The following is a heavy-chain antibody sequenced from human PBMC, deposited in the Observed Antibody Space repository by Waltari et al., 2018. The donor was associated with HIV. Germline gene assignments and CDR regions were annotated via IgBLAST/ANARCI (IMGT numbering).Heavy chain of an antibody. D-gene: IGHD3-10*01. V-gene: IGHV4-34*01. CDR2: INHSGST. Sequence: QVQLQQWGAGLLKPSETLSLTCAVYGGSFSDYYWSWLRQPPGKGLEWIGEINHSGSTNYNPSLNRRGTISVDTSKNQFSLKLSSVTAADTAVYYCARGGNYYRSGSYYKLDYWGQGTLVTVSS. CDR3: ARGGNYYRSGSYYKLDY. J-gene: IGHJ4*02. CDR1: GGSFSDYY.